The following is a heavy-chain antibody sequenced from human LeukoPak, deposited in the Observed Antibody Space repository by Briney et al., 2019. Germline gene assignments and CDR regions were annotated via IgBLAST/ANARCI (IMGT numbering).Heavy chain of an antibody. Sequence: ASVKVSCKASGGTFSSYGISWVRQAPGQGPEWMGWISAYSTYNGNTNYAQKFQGRVTMTTDTSTSTAYMELRSLRSADTAVYYCTRDLGQWLLQGIFFDYWGQGTLVTVSS. CDR3: TRDLGQWLLQGIFFDY. CDR1: GGTFSSYG. J-gene: IGHJ4*02. D-gene: IGHD5-12*01. CDR2: ISAYSTYNGNT. V-gene: IGHV1-18*01.